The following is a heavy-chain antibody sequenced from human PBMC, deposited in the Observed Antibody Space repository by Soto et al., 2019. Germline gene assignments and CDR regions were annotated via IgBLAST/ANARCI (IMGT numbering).Heavy chain of an antibody. CDR2: ISYDGSNK. J-gene: IGHJ6*02. D-gene: IGHD3-22*01. CDR3: AREGGYYYYYYGMDV. CDR1: GFTFSSYA. Sequence: QVQLVESGGGVVQPGRSLRLSCAASGFTFSSYAMHWVRRAPGKGLEWVAVISYDGSNKYYADSVKGRFTISRDNSKNTLYLQMNSLRAEDTAVYYCAREGGYYYYYYGMDVWGQGTTVTVSS. V-gene: IGHV3-30-3*01.